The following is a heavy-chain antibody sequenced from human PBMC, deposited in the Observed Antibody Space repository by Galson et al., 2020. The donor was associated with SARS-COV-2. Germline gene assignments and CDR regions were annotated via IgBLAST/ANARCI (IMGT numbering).Heavy chain of an antibody. CDR3: ATNYGSGSFYGAFDI. CDR1: GGSVTSRNYY. CDR2: VYYGGTT. Sequence: SETLSLTCTVSGGSVTSRNYYWGRIRQPPGKGLEWIGNVYYGGTTPYNPSLKSRVTISVDTSKNQFSLDLTSVTAADTAFYYCATNYGSGSFYGAFDIWGQGTMVTVSS. J-gene: IGHJ3*02. D-gene: IGHD3-10*01. V-gene: IGHV4-39*01.